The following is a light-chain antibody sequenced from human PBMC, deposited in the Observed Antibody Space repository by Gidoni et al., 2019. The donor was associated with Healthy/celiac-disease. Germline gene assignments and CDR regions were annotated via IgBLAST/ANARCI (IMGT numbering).Light chain of an antibody. Sequence: DIVMTQSPASLAVSLGERATIKCKSSQSVLYSSNNKNYLAWYQQKPGQPPKLLIYWASTRESGVPDRFSGSGSGTDFTLTISSLQAEDVAVYYCQQYYSTPLLTFXGXTKVEIK. J-gene: IGKJ4*01. CDR2: WAS. CDR3: QQYYSTPLLT. CDR1: QSVLYSSNNKNY. V-gene: IGKV4-1*01.